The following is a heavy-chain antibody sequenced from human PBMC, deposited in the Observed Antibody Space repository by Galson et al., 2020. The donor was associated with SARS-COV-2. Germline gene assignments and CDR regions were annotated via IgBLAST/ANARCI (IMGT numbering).Heavy chain of an antibody. CDR2: IIPIFGTA. CDR3: ARVSSGWYVGYYYGMDV. CDR1: GGTFSSYA. J-gene: IGHJ6*02. V-gene: IGHV1-69*13. Sequence: SVNVSCKASGGTFSSYAISLVRQAPGQGLEWMGGIIPIFGTANYAQKFQGRVTITADESTSTAYMELSSLRSEDTAVYYCARVSSGWYVGYYYGMDVWGQGTTVTVSS. D-gene: IGHD6-19*01.